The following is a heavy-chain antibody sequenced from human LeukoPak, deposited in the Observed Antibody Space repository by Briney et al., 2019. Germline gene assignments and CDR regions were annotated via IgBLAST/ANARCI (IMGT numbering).Heavy chain of an antibody. J-gene: IGHJ4*02. CDR1: GFTFSNAW. Sequence: GGSLRLSCAGSGFTFSNAWMSWVRQGPGKGLEWVARVKSKPNGGTIDYGAPVKGRFTISRDDSKNTVYLQMNSLKTEDTAVYYCATGIYFGFWGRGTLVTASS. CDR3: ATGIYFGF. V-gene: IGHV3-15*01. CDR2: VKSKPNGGTI.